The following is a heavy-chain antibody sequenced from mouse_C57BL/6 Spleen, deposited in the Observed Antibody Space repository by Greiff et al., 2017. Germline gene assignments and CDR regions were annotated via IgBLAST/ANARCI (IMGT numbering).Heavy chain of an antibody. Sequence: QVQLQQPGAELVMPGASVKLSCKASGYTFTSYWMHWVQQRPGQGLEWIGEIDPSDSYTNYNQKFKGKSTLTGDKSSSTAYMQLSSLTSEYSAVYYCARSGDDGGSYYAMDYWGQGTSVTVSS. V-gene: IGHV1-69*01. J-gene: IGHJ4*01. CDR1: GYTFTSYW. D-gene: IGHD1-1*02. CDR3: ARSGDDGGSYYAMDY. CDR2: IDPSDSYT.